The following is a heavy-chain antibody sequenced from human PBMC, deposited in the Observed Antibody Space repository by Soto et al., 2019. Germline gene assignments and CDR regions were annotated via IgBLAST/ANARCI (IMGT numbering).Heavy chain of an antibody. CDR3: ARWWSGSRQGFDP. CDR2: IYYSGST. CDR1: GGSISSGDYY. J-gene: IGHJ5*02. D-gene: IGHD3-3*01. Sequence: QVQLQESGPGLVKPSQTLYLTCTVSGGSISSGDYYWSWIRQHPGKGLEWIGYIYYSGSTYYNPSLKSRVTLSVDTSKNQFALKLSSVTAADTAGYYCARWWSGSRQGFDPWGQGTLVTVSS. V-gene: IGHV4-31*03.